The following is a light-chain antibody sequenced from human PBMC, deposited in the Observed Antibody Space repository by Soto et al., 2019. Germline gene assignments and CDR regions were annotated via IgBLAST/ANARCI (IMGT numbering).Light chain of an antibody. CDR1: QSISSY. CDR2: AAS. CDR3: QQRCNIPRT. V-gene: IGKV1-39*01. J-gene: IGKJ1*01. Sequence: QLTQSPSAVSAPLPDRVTITCRASQSISSYLNWYQQKPGKAPKLLIYAASSLQSGVPSRFSGSGFGTDFTLTINGLQPEEFATYYCQQRCNIPRTFGQGTKVDIK.